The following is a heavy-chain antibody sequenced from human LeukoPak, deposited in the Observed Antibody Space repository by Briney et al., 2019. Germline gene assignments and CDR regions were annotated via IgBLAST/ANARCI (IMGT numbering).Heavy chain of an antibody. CDR1: GYTFTSYY. Sequence: ASVKVSCKASGYTFTSYYMHWLRQAPGQGLEWMGIINPSGGSTSYAQKFQGRVTMTRDTSTSTVYMELSGLRSEDTAVYYCARVRIQLWLHNDYWGQGTLVTVSS. V-gene: IGHV1-46*01. CDR2: INPSGGST. CDR3: ARVRIQLWLHNDY. D-gene: IGHD5-18*01. J-gene: IGHJ4*02.